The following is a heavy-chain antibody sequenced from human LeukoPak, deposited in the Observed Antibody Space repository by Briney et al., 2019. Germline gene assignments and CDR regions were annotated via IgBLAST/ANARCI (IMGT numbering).Heavy chain of an antibody. J-gene: IGHJ5*02. Sequence: ASVKVSCKASGYTFTSYYMHWVRQAPGQGLEWMGIINPSGGSTSYAQKFQGRVTMTRDTSTSTVYMELSSLGSEDTAVYYCASQMVTSNWFDPWGQGTLVTVSS. CDR2: INPSGGST. V-gene: IGHV1-46*01. CDR3: ASQMVTSNWFDP. CDR1: GYTFTSYY. D-gene: IGHD5-18*01.